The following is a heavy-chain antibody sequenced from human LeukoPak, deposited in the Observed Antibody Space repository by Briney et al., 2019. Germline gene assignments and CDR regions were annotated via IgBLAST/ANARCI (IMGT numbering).Heavy chain of an antibody. J-gene: IGHJ4*02. D-gene: IGHD1-14*01. CDR3: ARGLPALAGRAFDF. Sequence: SETLSLTCTVSGGSISSYYWSWIRQPPGKGLEWIGYIYYSGSTNYNPSLKSRVTISVDTSKNQFSLKLSSVTAADTAVYYCARGLPALAGRAFDFWGQGILVTVSS. CDR1: GGSISSYY. CDR2: IYYSGST. V-gene: IGHV4-59*08.